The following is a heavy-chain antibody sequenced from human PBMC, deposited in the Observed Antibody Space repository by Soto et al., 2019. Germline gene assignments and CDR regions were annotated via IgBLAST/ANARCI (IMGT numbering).Heavy chain of an antibody. V-gene: IGHV1-58*01. J-gene: IGHJ6*02. CDR1: GFTFTSSA. D-gene: IGHD2-2*01. Sequence: SVKVSCKASGFTFTSSAVQWVRQARGQRLEWIGWIVVGSGNTNYAQKFQERVTITRDMSTSTAYMELSSLRSEDTAVYYCARVRPYGYYYGMDVWGQGTTVTVSS. CDR3: ARVRPYGYYYGMDV. CDR2: IVVGSGNT.